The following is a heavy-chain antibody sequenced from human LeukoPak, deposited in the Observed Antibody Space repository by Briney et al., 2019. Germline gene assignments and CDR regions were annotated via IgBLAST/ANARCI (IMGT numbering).Heavy chain of an antibody. CDR3: ARAPRYSSGWYFDY. V-gene: IGHV3-74*01. Sequence: PGGSLRLSXAASGFTFRSYWMHWVRQAPGKGLVWVSRINSDGSSTSYADSVKGRFTISRDNAKNTLYLQMNSLRAEDTAVYYCARAPRYSSGWYFDYWGQGTLVTVSS. D-gene: IGHD6-19*01. CDR2: INSDGSST. CDR1: GFTFRSYW. J-gene: IGHJ4*02.